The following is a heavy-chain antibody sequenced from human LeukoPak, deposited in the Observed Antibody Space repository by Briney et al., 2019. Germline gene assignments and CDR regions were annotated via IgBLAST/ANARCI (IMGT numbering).Heavy chain of an antibody. J-gene: IGHJ4*02. V-gene: IGHV3-11*01. CDR3: ARDRAVAGTGDY. CDR2: ISSSGGII. Sequence: GGSLRLSCAASGFTFSDNYMNWIRQAPGKGLEWVSQISSSGGIIHYADSVKGRFTVSRDNARNSLFLQMSSLRAEDTAVYYCARDRAVAGTGDYWGQGTLVTVSS. CDR1: GFTFSDNY. D-gene: IGHD6-19*01.